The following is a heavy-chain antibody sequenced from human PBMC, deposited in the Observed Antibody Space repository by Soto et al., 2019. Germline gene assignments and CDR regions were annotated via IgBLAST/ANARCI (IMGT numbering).Heavy chain of an antibody. Sequence: SETLSLTCTVSGGSISSGGYYWSWIRQHPGKGLEWIGYIYYSGSTYYNPSLKSRVTISVDTSKNQFSLKLSSVTAADTAVYYCARAPSTIKRYYPGRNGFDYWGQGTLVTVSS. J-gene: IGHJ4*02. CDR1: GGSISSGGYY. D-gene: IGHD3-10*01. CDR2: IYYSGST. CDR3: ARAPSTIKRYYPGRNGFDY. V-gene: IGHV4-31*03.